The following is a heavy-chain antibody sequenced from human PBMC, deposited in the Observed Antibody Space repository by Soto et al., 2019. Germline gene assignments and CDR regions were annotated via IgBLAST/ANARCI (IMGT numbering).Heavy chain of an antibody. CDR1: GYTFTGCY. D-gene: IGHD6-13*01. J-gene: IGHJ6*02. CDR2: INPNSGGT. V-gene: IGHV1-2*02. Sequence: ASVKVSCKASGYTFTGCYMHWVRQAPGQGLEWMGWINPNSGGTNYAQKFQGRVTMTRDTSISTAYLELSRLRPDDTAVYYSATATDSPSWPTYYYYGMDVWRQGTTVTVSS. CDR3: ATATDSPSWPTYYYYGMDV.